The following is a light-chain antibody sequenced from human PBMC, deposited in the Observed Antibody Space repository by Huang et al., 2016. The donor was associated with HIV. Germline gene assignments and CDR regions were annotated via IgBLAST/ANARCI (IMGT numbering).Light chain of an antibody. CDR2: GAS. CDR3: QQFNNWPPRFT. CDR1: QNIGDN. Sequence: EIVMTQSPATLSVSPGERATLSCRASQNIGDNLTWYQHKPGQAPRLLIYGASTRATGIPPRFSGSGSGTEFTLTISGLESEDFAGYYCQQFNNWPPRFTFGPGTTVDVK. J-gene: IGKJ3*01. V-gene: IGKV3-15*01.